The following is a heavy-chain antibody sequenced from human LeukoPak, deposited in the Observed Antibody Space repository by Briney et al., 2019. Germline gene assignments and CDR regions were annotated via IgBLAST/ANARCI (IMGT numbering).Heavy chain of an antibody. V-gene: IGHV4-4*07. CDR1: GGSISSYY. J-gene: IGHJ5*02. CDR2: IYTSGST. D-gene: IGHD2-8*01. Sequence: SETLSLTCTVSGGSISSYYWSWIRQPAGKGLEWIGRIYTSGSTNCNPSLKSRVTMSVDTSKNQFSLKLSSVTAADTAVYYCARDRIGYCTNGVCYTSSSSSWYWFDPWGQGTLVTVSS. CDR3: ARDRIGYCTNGVCYTSSSSSWYWFDP.